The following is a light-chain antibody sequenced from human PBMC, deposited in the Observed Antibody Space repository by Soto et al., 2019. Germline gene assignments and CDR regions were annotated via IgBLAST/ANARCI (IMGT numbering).Light chain of an antibody. CDR2: NVS. V-gene: IGKV3-20*01. CDR3: QQYGSSRP. J-gene: IGKJ1*01. CDR1: QNISSS. Sequence: EIVMTQSPVTLSVSPGEGGTLSCRASQNISSSLAWYQQSPGQAPRLLLYNVSTRAAGIPDRFSGSGSGTDFTLTISRLEPEDFAVYYCQQYGSSRPFGQGTKADI.